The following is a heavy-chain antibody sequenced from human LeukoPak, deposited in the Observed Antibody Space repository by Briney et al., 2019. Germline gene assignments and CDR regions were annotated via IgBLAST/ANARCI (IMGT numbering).Heavy chain of an antibody. Sequence: AGGSLSPSGPASGFTLDVFAIPWAGQAQGKGLGWAPGISWNGGSLDYADSVKGRFTISRDNSKNTLYLQMNSLRAEDTAVYYCAGVGDYYYDSSGYLWGQGTLVTVSS. V-gene: IGHV3-9*01. CDR3: AGVGDYYYDSSGYL. D-gene: IGHD3-22*01. CDR2: ISWNGGSL. J-gene: IGHJ4*02. CDR1: GFTLDVFA.